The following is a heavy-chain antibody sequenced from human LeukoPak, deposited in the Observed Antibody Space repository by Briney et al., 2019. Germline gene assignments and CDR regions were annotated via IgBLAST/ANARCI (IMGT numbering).Heavy chain of an antibody. D-gene: IGHD2-2*01. Sequence: SSETLSLTCTVSGGSISTSNYYWGWIRQPPGKGLERIGSIYCTGSTYYNPSLMGRVTISVDTSKNQYSLKLNSVTAADTAVYYCATYCRGTSCYEFAYDIWGQGTMVTVSS. V-gene: IGHV4-39*01. CDR2: IYCTGST. CDR3: ATYCRGTSCYEFAYDI. J-gene: IGHJ3*02. CDR1: GGSISTSNYY.